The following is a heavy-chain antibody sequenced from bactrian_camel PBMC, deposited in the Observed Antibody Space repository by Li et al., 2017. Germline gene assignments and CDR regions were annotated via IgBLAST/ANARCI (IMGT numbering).Heavy chain of an antibody. Sequence: QVQLVESGGGSVQAGGSLRLSCAISGSFYNFNCMAWVRQAPGKGLEWVSTVLSSGGGAHYRDSVKGRFTISRDNAKNILNLQMNNLKPEDTAMYYCAAEVGAWCTRRVVEFSYRGQGTQVTVS. CDR1: GSFYNFNC. D-gene: IGHD2*01. CDR3: AAEVGAWCTRRVVEFSY. V-gene: IGHV3S1*01. J-gene: IGHJ4*01. CDR2: VLSSGGGA.